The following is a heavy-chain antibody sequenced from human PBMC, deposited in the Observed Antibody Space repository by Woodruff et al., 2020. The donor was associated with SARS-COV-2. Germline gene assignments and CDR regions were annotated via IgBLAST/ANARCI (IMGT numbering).Heavy chain of an antibody. J-gene: IGHJ4*02. CDR2: IKSKTDGGTT. D-gene: IGHD3-16*02. CDR3: TTDRFYDYIWGSYRYPDY. Sequence: VRQAPGKGLEWVRRIKSKTDGGTTDYAAPVKGRFTISRDDSKNTLYLQMNSLKTEDTAVYYCTTDRFYDYIWGSYRYPDYWGQGTLVTVSS. V-gene: IGHV3-15*01.